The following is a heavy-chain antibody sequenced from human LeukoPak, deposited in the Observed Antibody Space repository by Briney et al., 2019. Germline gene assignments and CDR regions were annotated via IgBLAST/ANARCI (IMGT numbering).Heavy chain of an antibody. CDR1: GFTFSSYA. Sequence: GGSLRLSCAASGFTFSSYAINWVRQAPGKGPEWVSIISGTGGSTYYADSVKGRFTISRDNSKNTLYLQMNSLRAEDTAVYYCAKRGQAWDFDYWGQGTLVTVSS. J-gene: IGHJ4*02. CDR3: AKRGQAWDFDY. CDR2: ISGTGGST. D-gene: IGHD1-26*01. V-gene: IGHV3-23*01.